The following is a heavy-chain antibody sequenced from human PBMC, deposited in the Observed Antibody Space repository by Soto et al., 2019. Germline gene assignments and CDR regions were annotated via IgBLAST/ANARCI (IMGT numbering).Heavy chain of an antibody. J-gene: IGHJ3*02. CDR3: ARDRDIVATIFGTAGVGDAFDI. D-gene: IGHD5-12*01. V-gene: IGHV3-33*01. CDR1: GCTFSSYG. Sequence: HPGGSLRLSCAAAGCTFSSYGMHWVSKAPGKGLEWVAVIWYDGSNKYYADSVKGRFTISRDNSKNTLYLQMNSLRAEDTAVYYCARDRDIVATIFGTAGVGDAFDIWGQGTMVTVSS. CDR2: IWYDGSNK.